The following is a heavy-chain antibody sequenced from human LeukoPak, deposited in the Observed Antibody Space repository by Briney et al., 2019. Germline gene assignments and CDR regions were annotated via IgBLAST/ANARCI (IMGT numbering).Heavy chain of an antibody. D-gene: IGHD3-16*01. CDR1: GYTFTSYG. CDR3: ARGGRLGSAFDI. Sequence: ASVKVSCKASGYTFTSYGIGWVRQAPGQGLEWMGRIIPILGIANYAQKFQGRVTITADKSTSTAYMELSSLRSEDTAVYYCARGGRLGSAFDIWGQGTMVTVSS. CDR2: IIPILGIA. V-gene: IGHV1-69*04. J-gene: IGHJ3*02.